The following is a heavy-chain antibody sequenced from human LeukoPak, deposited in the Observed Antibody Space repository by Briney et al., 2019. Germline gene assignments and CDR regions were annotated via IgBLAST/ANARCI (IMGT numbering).Heavy chain of an antibody. Sequence: GGSLRLSCAASGFTFSSYAMHWVRQAPGKGLEWVAVISYDGSNKYYADSVKGRFTISRGNSKNTLYLQMNSLRAEDTAVYYCARVRGPYDSSGYRRSWFDPWGQGTLVTVSS. D-gene: IGHD3-22*01. CDR1: GFTFSSYA. V-gene: IGHV3-30-3*01. CDR3: ARVRGPYDSSGYRRSWFDP. CDR2: ISYDGSNK. J-gene: IGHJ5*02.